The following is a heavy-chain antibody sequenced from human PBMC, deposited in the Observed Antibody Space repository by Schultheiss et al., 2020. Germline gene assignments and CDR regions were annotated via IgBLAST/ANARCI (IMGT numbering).Heavy chain of an antibody. D-gene: IGHD2-15*01. CDR1: GFTFSNYA. V-gene: IGHV3-30-3*01. J-gene: IGHJ6*03. Sequence: GESLKISCAASGFTFSNYAMHWVRQAPGKGLEWVAVISYDGSNKNYADSVKGRFTISRDSSKNTLYLQMSSLRAEDTAVYYCARGPGYCSGGSCRYYYMDVWGKGTTVTVSS. CDR3: ARGPGYCSGGSCRYYYMDV. CDR2: ISYDGSNK.